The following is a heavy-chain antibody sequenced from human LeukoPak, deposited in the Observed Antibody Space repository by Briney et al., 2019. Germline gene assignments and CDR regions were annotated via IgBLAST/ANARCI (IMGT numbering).Heavy chain of an antibody. D-gene: IGHD3-10*01. CDR2: IHHSGST. J-gene: IGHJ4*02. Sequence: PSETLSLTCAVSGGSISNGGYSWNWIRQAPGKGLEWIGYIHHSGSTSYNPSLKSRVTMSVDRSKNQFSLKLSSVTAADTAVYYCAKGYYYGSGTYADPFDFWGQGALVTVSS. CDR1: GGSISNGGYS. V-gene: IGHV4-30-2*01. CDR3: AKGYYYGSGTYADPFDF.